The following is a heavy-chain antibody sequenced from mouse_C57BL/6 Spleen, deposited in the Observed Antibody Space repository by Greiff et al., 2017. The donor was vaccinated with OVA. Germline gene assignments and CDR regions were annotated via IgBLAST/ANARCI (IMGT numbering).Heavy chain of an antibody. D-gene: IGHD2-5*01. CDR2: INPNNGGT. J-gene: IGHJ4*01. CDR3: AREDSNYLYYAMDY. CDR1: GYTFTDYY. Sequence: VQLQQSGPELVKPGASVKISCKASGYTFTDYYMNWVKQSHGKSLEWIGDINPNNGGTSYNQKFKGKATLTVDKSSSTAYMELRSLTSEDSAVYYCAREDSNYLYYAMDYWGQGTSVTVSS. V-gene: IGHV1-26*01.